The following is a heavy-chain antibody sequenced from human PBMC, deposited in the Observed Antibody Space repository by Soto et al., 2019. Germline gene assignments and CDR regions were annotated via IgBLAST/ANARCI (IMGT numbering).Heavy chain of an antibody. CDR1: GYSFTGYY. V-gene: IGHV1-2*02. Sequence: HEHLVQSGAEVKRPGASLKVSCKASGYSFTGYYIHWVRQTPGQGLEWMGWINPDSGATNYAQNFHARVTPTSHTSISTAPMDLNSLTSDDTPVYYCARGDYGTGGYAFPNFNYWGQGTLVIVPS. CDR2: INPDSGAT. J-gene: IGHJ4*02. CDR3: ARGDYGTGGYAFPNFNY. D-gene: IGHD2-8*02.